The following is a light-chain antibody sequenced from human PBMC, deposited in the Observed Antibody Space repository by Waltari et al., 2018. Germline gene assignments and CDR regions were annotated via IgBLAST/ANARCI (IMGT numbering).Light chain of an antibody. J-gene: IGLJ2*01. CDR3: CSYAGNYLRV. Sequence: QSALTQPRSVSGSPGQSVTISCTGTSSDVGYYNYVSWDPQQPGKAPKVIIYDVNERPSGVPDRFSGSKAGNTASLTISGLQAEDEADYYCCSYAGNYLRVFGGGTKLTIL. V-gene: IGLV2-11*01. CDR2: DVN. CDR1: SSDVGYYNY.